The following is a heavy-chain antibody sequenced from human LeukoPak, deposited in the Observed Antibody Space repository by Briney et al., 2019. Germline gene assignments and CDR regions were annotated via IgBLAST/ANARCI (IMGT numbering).Heavy chain of an antibody. V-gene: IGHV5-51*01. D-gene: IGHD3-16*02. J-gene: IGHJ4*02. CDR2: IYPVESDT. Sequence: GESLKISCKGSGYSFTNYWIGWVRQMPGKGLEWMGIIYPVESDTRYSPSFQGQVTISADKSIGTAYLQWSSLKASDTAMYYCARGVWGSYRHASFDYWGQGTLVIVSS. CDR3: ARGVWGSYRHASFDY. CDR1: GYSFTNYW.